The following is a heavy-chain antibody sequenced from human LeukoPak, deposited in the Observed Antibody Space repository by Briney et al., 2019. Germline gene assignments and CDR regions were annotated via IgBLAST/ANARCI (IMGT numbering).Heavy chain of an antibody. CDR2: MNPNSGNT. Sequence: ASVKVSCKASGYTFTSYDINWVRQATGQGLEWMGWMNPNSGNTGYAQKFQGRVTMTRDTSTSTVYMELSSLRSEDTAVYYCARGGSNCGGNTYNWFDPWGQGTLVTVSS. V-gene: IGHV1-8*01. J-gene: IGHJ5*02. D-gene: IGHD4-23*01. CDR3: ARGGSNCGGNTYNWFDP. CDR1: GYTFTSYD.